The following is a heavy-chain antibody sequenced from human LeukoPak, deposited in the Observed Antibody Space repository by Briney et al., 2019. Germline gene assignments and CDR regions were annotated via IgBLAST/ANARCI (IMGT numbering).Heavy chain of an antibody. J-gene: IGHJ4*02. Sequence: PSETLSLTCAVYGGSFSGYYWSWIRQPPGKGLEWIGEIKQSGSTNYNPSLKSRVTILVDTSKNQFFLKMSSVTAADTAVYYCARGTSTYYDFWSGYFDYWGQGTLVTVSS. CDR1: GGSFSGYY. CDR2: IKQSGST. V-gene: IGHV4-34*01. D-gene: IGHD3-3*01. CDR3: ARGTSTYYDFWSGYFDY.